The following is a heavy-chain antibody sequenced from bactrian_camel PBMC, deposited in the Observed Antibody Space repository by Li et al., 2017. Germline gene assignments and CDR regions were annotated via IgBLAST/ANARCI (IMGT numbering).Heavy chain of an antibody. V-gene: IGHV3S9*01. J-gene: IGHJ4*01. CDR1: GFTYSTHC. CDR3: AAAFDLPSTDRRCRYDY. Sequence: HVQLVESGGGSVQAGGSLRLACAASGFTYSTHCMGWFRQAPGKEREGLTLIDRDGTTKYADSVKGRFTISRDNAKNTLYLQLNTLKPEDTAMYYCAAAFDLPSTDRRCRYDYWGQGTQVTVS. CDR2: IDRDGTT.